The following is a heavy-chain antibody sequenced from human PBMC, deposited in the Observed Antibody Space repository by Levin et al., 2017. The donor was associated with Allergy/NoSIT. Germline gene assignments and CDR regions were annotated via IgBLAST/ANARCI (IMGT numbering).Heavy chain of an antibody. CDR3: ARAPYQAGKWLRLFDY. CDR2: INPNSGGT. Sequence: GESLKISCKASGYTFTGYYMHWVRQAPGQGLEWMGWINPNSGGTNYAQKFQGRVTMTRDTSISTAYMELSRLRSDDTAVYYCARAPYQAGKWLRLFDYWGQGTLVTVSS. V-gene: IGHV1-2*02. D-gene: IGHD5-12*01. CDR1: GYTFTGYY. J-gene: IGHJ4*02.